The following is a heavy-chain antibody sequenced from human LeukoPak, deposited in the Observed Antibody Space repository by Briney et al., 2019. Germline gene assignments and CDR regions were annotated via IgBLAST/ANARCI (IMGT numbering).Heavy chain of an antibody. D-gene: IGHD3-22*01. CDR2: IYSGGST. CDR3: ARYYYDSSGYPYYFDY. V-gene: IGHV3-53*01. CDR1: GFIVSSNY. Sequence: GGSLRLSCAASGFIVSSNYMSWVRQAPGKGLEWVSVIYSGGSTYYADSVKGRFTISRDNSKNTVYLQMNSLRAEDTAMYYCARYYYDSSGYPYYFDYWGQGTLVTVSS. J-gene: IGHJ4*02.